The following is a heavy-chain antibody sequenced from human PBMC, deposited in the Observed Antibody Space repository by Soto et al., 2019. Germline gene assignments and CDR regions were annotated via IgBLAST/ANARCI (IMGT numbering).Heavy chain of an antibody. CDR2: ISGSGGSP. V-gene: IGHV3-23*01. CDR1: GFTFSSYA. Sequence: EVQLLESGGGLVQPGGSLRLSCAASGFTFSSYAMSWVRQAPGKGLEWVSAISGSGGSPYYADSVKGRFTISRDNSKNTLYLQMNSLRAEDTAVYYCAKDRGVRGVIIPRFDPWGQGTLVTVSS. D-gene: IGHD3-10*01. CDR3: AKDRGVRGVIIPRFDP. J-gene: IGHJ5*02.